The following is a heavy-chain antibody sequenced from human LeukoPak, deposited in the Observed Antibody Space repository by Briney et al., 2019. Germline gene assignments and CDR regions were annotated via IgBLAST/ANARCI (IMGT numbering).Heavy chain of an antibody. V-gene: IGHV1-18*01. D-gene: IGHD3-3*01. CDR2: ISAYNGNT. J-gene: IGHJ4*02. Sequence: ASVKVSCKASGYTFTSYGISWVRQAPGQGLEWMGWISAYNGNTNYAQKLQGRVTMTTDTSTSTAYMELRSLRSDDTAVYYCARGAYYDFWSGYYDFDYWGQGTLVTVPS. CDR1: GYTFTSYG. CDR3: ARGAYYDFWSGYYDFDY.